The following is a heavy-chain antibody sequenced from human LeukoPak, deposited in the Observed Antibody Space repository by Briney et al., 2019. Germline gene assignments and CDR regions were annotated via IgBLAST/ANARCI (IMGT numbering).Heavy chain of an antibody. CDR1: GFTFSSYG. CDR3: ARLWGGATIFDL. J-gene: IGHJ4*02. Sequence: GGSLRLSCAASGFTFSSYGMHWVRQAPVKGLEWVAVISYDGSNKYYADSVKGRFTVSRDNPENSLYLQTNSLRAEDTAVYYCARLWGGATIFDLWGQGTLVTVSS. CDR2: ISYDGSNK. D-gene: IGHD5-12*01. V-gene: IGHV3-30*03.